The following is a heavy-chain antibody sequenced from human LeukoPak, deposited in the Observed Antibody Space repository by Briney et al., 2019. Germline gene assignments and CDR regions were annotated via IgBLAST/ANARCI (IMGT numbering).Heavy chain of an antibody. J-gene: IGHJ6*02. CDR1: GFSLSGYW. CDR3: ARDAVDTANAV. V-gene: IGHV3-74*01. CDR2: INSDGSIT. Sequence: GSLRLSCVASGFSLSGYWMHWVRQAPGKGLVWVSHINSDGSITSYADSVKGRFTISRDNAKNTLYLQMNSLRAEDTAVYYCARDAVDTANAVWGQGTTVTVSS. D-gene: IGHD5-18*01.